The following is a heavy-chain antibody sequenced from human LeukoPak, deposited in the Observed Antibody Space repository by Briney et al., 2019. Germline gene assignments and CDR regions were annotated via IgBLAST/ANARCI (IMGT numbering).Heavy chain of an antibody. CDR2: INPSGGST. CDR1: GYTFTNYY. CDR3: ARNLLDIADPWESSGY. Sequence: ASVKVSCKASGYTFTNYYMHWVRQAPGQGLEWMGIINPSGGSTNYAQKFQGRVTMTRNTSISTAYMELSSLRSEDTAVYYCARNLLDIADPWESSGYWGQGTLVTVSS. D-gene: IGHD5-12*01. V-gene: IGHV1-46*01. J-gene: IGHJ4*02.